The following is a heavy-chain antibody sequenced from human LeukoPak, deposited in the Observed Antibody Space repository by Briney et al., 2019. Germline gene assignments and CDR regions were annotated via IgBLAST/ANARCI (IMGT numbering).Heavy chain of an antibody. Sequence: SETLSLTCAVSGGSISSSNWWSWVRQPPGKGLEWIGEIYHSGSTNYNPSLKSRVTISVDKSKNQFSLKVRSATAADTAVYYCARLGGTGSLAAFDIWGQGTMVTVSS. D-gene: IGHD2-8*02. J-gene: IGHJ3*02. CDR1: GGSISSSNW. CDR2: IYHSGST. V-gene: IGHV4-4*02. CDR3: ARLGGTGSLAAFDI.